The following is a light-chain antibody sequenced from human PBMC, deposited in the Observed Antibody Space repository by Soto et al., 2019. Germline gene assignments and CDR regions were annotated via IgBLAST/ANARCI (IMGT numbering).Light chain of an antibody. Sequence: EIVMTQSPATLSVSPGERATLSCRASQTVGTNLAWYQQKPGQAPRLLISGASARATGLPVRFSGSGSGTDFTLTISSLQSEDFAVYYCQQYNNWPLWTFGQGTKVDIK. CDR1: QTVGTN. CDR2: GAS. J-gene: IGKJ1*01. CDR3: QQYNNWPLWT. V-gene: IGKV3-15*01.